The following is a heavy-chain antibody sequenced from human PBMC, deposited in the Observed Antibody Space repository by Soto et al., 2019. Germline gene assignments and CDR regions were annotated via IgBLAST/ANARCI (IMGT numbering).Heavy chain of an antibody. V-gene: IGHV4-31*03. CDR2: IYYSGST. J-gene: IGHJ3*02. Sequence: QVQLQESGPGLVKPSQTLSLTCTVSGGSISSGGYYWSWIRQHPGKGLEWIGYIYYSGSTYYNPSLKSRVTISVDTSKNQFSLKLSSVTAADTAVYYCVAMIVVVWDYAFDIWGKGTMVTVSS. CDR3: VAMIVVVWDYAFDI. D-gene: IGHD3-22*01. CDR1: GGSISSGGYY.